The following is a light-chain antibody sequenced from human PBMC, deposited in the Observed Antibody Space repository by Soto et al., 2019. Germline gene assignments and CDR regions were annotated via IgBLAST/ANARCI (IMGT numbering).Light chain of an antibody. V-gene: IGLV2-14*01. Sequence: QSVLTQPASVSGSPGQSITISCTGTSSDVGAYNYVSWYQQHPGKVPKLMIYEVSNRPSGVSNRFSGSKSGNTASLTISGLQAEDEADYYCSSYSSSSTRLVFGTGTKVTVL. J-gene: IGLJ1*01. CDR2: EVS. CDR1: SSDVGAYNY. CDR3: SSYSSSSTRLV.